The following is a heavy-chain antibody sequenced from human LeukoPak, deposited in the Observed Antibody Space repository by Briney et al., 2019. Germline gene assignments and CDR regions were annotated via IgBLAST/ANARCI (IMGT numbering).Heavy chain of an antibody. CDR2: IIPILGIA. Sequence: SVKVSCKASGYTFPRYGISWVRQAPGQGLEWMGRIIPILGIANYAQKFQGRVTITADKSTSTAYMELSSLRSEDTAVYYCARDSRDCSGGSCYSEFDYWGQGTLVTVSS. D-gene: IGHD2-15*01. V-gene: IGHV1-69*04. CDR3: ARDSRDCSGGSCYSEFDY. J-gene: IGHJ4*02. CDR1: GYTFPRYG.